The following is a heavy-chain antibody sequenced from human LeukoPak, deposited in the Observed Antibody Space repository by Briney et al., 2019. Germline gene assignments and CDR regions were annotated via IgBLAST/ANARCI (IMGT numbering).Heavy chain of an antibody. D-gene: IGHD6-13*01. CDR1: GFTFSCYW. V-gene: IGHV3-74*01. CDR2: INSDGSST. J-gene: IGHJ6*02. Sequence: GGSLRLSCAASGFTFSCYWMHWVRQAPGKGLVWVSRINSDGSSTSYADSVKGRFTISRDNAKNTLYLQMNSLRAEDTAVYYCARGPPHGYSSSWYLSWGEGRNYGMDVWGQGTTVTVSS. CDR3: ARGPPHGYSSSWYLSWGEGRNYGMDV.